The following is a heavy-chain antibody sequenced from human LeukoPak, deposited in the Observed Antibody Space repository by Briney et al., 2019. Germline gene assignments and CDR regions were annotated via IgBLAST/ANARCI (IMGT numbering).Heavy chain of an antibody. CDR2: VSSSGGST. Sequence: GGSLRLSCAASGFTLSSYAMSWVRQAPGEGLEWVSAVSSSGGSTYYTDSVKGRFTISRDNTKNTLYLQINSLRAEDTAVYYCAKGEPPLYYYDSSGYLYYFDYWGQGTLVTVSS. D-gene: IGHD3-22*01. CDR1: GFTLSSYA. J-gene: IGHJ4*02. CDR3: AKGEPPLYYYDSSGYLYYFDY. V-gene: IGHV3-23*01.